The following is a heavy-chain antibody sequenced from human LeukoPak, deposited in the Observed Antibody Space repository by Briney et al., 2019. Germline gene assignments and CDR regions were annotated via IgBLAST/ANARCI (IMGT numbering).Heavy chain of an antibody. CDR1: GFTFSRYA. CDR2: ISYDGSNK. D-gene: IGHD3-22*01. V-gene: IGHV3-30-3*01. CDR3: ARDRYYYDSSGYYSPPY. Sequence: GGSLRLSCAASGFTFSRYAMHWVRQAPGKGLEGVAVISYDGSNKYYADSVKGRFTISRDNSKNTLYLQLNSLRAEDTDMYYCARDRYYYDSSGYYSPPYWGQGTLVTVSS. J-gene: IGHJ4*02.